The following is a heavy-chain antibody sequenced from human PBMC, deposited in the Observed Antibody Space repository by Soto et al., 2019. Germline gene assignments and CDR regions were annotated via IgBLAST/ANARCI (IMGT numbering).Heavy chain of an antibody. J-gene: IGHJ4*02. D-gene: IGHD6-19*01. CDR3: AKDYMGLIAVAGAGGFDY. CDR2: ISGSGGST. V-gene: IGHV3-23*01. Sequence: GGSLRLSCAASGFTFSSYAMSWVRQAPGKGLEWVSAISGSGGSTYYADSVKGRFTISRDNSKNTLYLQMNSLRAEDTAVYYCAKDYMGLIAVAGAGGFDYWGQGTLVTVSS. CDR1: GFTFSSYA.